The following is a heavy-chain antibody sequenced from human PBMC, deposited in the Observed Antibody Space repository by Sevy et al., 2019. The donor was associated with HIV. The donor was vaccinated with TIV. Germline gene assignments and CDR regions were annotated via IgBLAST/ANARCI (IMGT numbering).Heavy chain of an antibody. V-gene: IGHV4-59*03. J-gene: IGHJ6*02. Sequence: SETLSLTCAVSGGSIRSYYWSWIRQSPGKGLEWIGYIDYSGSTNYNPSLKSRVSMSIDTSTNRFSLKLSSVTAADTALYYCGGLDYHYYHAMDVWGQGTTLTVSS. CDR1: GGSIRSYY. CDR2: IDYSGST. D-gene: IGHD3-10*01. CDR3: GGLDYHYYHAMDV.